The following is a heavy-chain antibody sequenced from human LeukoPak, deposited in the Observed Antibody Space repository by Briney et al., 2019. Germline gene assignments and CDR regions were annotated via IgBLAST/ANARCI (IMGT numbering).Heavy chain of an antibody. CDR2: IKSKTDGETT. D-gene: IGHD1-26*01. CDR3: TTGLRWESEVKNY. Sequence: GGSLRLSCAASGFSFSNSWMTWVRQAPGRGLEWVGRIKSKTDGETTDFAAPVKGRFTISRDDSENTLYLQMTRLKTDDTAVYYCTTGLRWESEVKNYWGQGTLVTVSS. V-gene: IGHV3-15*01. CDR1: GFSFSNSW. J-gene: IGHJ4*02.